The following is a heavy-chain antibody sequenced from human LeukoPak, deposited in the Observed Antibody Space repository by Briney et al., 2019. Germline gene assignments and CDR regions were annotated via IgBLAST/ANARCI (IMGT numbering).Heavy chain of an antibody. CDR3: ARRKGLVVVAAADDAFDI. CDR1: GYSFTSYW. Sequence: GESLKISCKGSGYSFTSYWIGWARQMPGKGLEWMGIIYPGDSDTRYSPSFQGQVTISADKSISTAYLQWSSLKASDTAMYYCARRKGLVVVAAADDAFDIWGQGTMVTVSS. V-gene: IGHV5-51*01. CDR2: IYPGDSDT. J-gene: IGHJ3*02. D-gene: IGHD2-15*01.